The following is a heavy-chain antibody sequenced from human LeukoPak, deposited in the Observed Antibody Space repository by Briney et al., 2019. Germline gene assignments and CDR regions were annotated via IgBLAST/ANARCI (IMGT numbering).Heavy chain of an antibody. CDR3: TRHPSPSGSKEGVY. D-gene: IGHD1-26*01. CDR1: GFTFSSYW. V-gene: IGHV3-7*03. J-gene: IGHJ4*02. CDR2: IKQDGSEK. Sequence: PGGSLRLSCAASGFTFSSYWMSWVRQAPGKGLEWVANIKQDGSEKYYVDSVKGRFTISRDNAKNSLYLQMNSLKTEDTAVYYCTRHPSPSGSKEGVYWGQGTLVTVSS.